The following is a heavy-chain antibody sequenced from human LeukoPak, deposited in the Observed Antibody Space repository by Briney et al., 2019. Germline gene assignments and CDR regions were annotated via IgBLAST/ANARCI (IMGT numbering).Heavy chain of an antibody. V-gene: IGHV3-30*03. CDR2: ISYDGSNK. CDR1: GFTFSSYG. J-gene: IGHJ4*02. CDR3: AGGGSGSLYYFDY. Sequence: GGSLRLSCAAAGFTFSSYGMHWVRQAPGKGLEWVAVISYDGSNKYYADSVKGRFTISRDNSKNTLYLQMNSLRAEDTAVYYCAGGGSGSLYYFDYWGQGTLVTVSS. D-gene: IGHD3-10*01.